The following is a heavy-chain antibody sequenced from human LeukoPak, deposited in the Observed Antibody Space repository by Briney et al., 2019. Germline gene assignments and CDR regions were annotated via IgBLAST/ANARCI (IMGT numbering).Heavy chain of an antibody. V-gene: IGHV1-69*02. D-gene: IGHD3-3*01. CDR2: IIPIIGIA. J-gene: IGHJ5*02. CDR1: GGTFSSYT. Sequence: SVKVSCKASGGTFSSYTISWVRQAPGQGLEWMGRIIPIIGIANYAQKFQGRGTITADKSTSRAYMKLSSLRSEDTAVYYCARGITIFGVVPAWGQGTLVTVSS. CDR3: ARGITIFGVVPA.